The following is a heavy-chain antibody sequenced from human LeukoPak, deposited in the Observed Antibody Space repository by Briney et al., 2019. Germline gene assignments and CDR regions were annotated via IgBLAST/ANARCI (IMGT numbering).Heavy chain of an antibody. Sequence: VASVKVSCKASGYTFTGYYMHWVRQAPGQGLEWMGRIIPILGIANYAQKFQGRVTITADKSTSTAYMELSSLRSEDTAVYYCARGPVDIVVVPADFDYGDYDYFDYWGQGTLVTVSS. D-gene: IGHD2-2*03. J-gene: IGHJ4*02. CDR3: ARGPVDIVVVPADFDYGDYDYFDY. CDR2: IIPILGIA. CDR1: GYTFTGYY. V-gene: IGHV1-69*04.